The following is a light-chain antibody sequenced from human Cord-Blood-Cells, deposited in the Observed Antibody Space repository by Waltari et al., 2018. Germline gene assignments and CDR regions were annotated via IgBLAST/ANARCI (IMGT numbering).Light chain of an antibody. V-gene: IGLV5-45*02. CDR3: MIWHSSAWV. CDR1: SGINVGTYR. J-gene: IGLJ3*02. Sequence: QAVLTQPYSLSASPGAPARLTCTLRSGINVGTYRLYWDQQKPGSPPQYLLRYKSDSDKQQGSGVPSRFSGSKDASANAGILLISGLQSEDEADYYCMIWHSSAWVFGGGTKLTVL. CDR2: YKSDSDK.